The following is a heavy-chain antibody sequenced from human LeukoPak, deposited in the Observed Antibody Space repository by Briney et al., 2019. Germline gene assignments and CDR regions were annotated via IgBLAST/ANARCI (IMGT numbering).Heavy chain of an antibody. CDR1: GGSISNYY. CDR2: IDYTGYT. D-gene: IGHD6-25*01. V-gene: IGHV4-59*01. J-gene: IGHJ4*02. Sequence: PSGTLSLTCTVSGGSISNYYWSWIRQPPGKGLEWIGYIDYTGYTNYNPSLKSRVTISLDTSKNQFSLKLSSVTAADTAVYYCARDRSLSSGKYYFDSWGQGTLVTVSS. CDR3: ARDRSLSSGKYYFDS.